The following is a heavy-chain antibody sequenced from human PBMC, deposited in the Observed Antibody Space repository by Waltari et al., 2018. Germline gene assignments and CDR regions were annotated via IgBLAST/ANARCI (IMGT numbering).Heavy chain of an antibody. CDR3: GSGSLGAN. Sequence: EVQLVESGGGLVQPGGSLRLSCADSGFTFSSYWMSWVRQAPGKGLEWVANIKQDGSEKYYVDSVKGRFTISRDNAKNSLYLQMNSLRAEDTAVYYCGSGSLGANWGQGTLVTVSS. J-gene: IGHJ4*02. V-gene: IGHV3-7*01. CDR2: IKQDGSEK. CDR1: GFTFSSYW. D-gene: IGHD3-10*01.